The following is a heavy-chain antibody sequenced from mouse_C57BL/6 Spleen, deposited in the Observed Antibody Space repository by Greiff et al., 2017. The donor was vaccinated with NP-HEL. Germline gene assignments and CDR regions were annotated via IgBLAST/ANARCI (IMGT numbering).Heavy chain of an antibody. CDR1: GYSITSGYY. J-gene: IGHJ4*01. V-gene: IGHV3-6*01. D-gene: IGHD2-4*01. Sequence: VQLQQSGPGLVKPSQSLSLTCSVTGYSITSGYYWNWIRQFPGNKLEWMGYISYDGSNNYNPSLKNRISITRDTSKNQFFLKLNSVTTEDTATYYCARSDYDDYYAMDYWGQGTSVTVSS. CDR2: ISYDGSN. CDR3: ARSDYDDYYAMDY.